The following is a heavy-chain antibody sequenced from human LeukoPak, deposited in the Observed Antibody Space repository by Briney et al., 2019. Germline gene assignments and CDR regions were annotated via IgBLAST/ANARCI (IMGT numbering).Heavy chain of an antibody. D-gene: IGHD3-3*01. Sequence: GGSLRLSCAASGFTFSSYWMSWVRQAPGKGLEWVANIKQDGSEKYYVGSVKGRFTISRDNAKNSLYLQMNSLRAEDTAVYYCARVTIFGVVITGYFDYWGQGTLVTVSS. J-gene: IGHJ4*02. CDR1: GFTFSSYW. V-gene: IGHV3-7*01. CDR2: IKQDGSEK. CDR3: ARVTIFGVVITGYFDY.